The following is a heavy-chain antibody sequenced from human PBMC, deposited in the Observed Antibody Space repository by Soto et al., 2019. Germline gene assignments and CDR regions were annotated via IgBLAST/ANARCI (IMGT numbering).Heavy chain of an antibody. D-gene: IGHD2-2*01. V-gene: IGHV3-21*01. CDR2: ISSSSYI. J-gene: IGHJ4*02. CDR1: GFTFSSYS. Sequence: GGSLRLSCAASGFTFSSYSMNWVRQAPGKGLEWVSSISSSSYIYYADSVKGRFTISRDNAKNSLYLQMNSLRAEDTAVYYCARDGAPGYCSSTSCYTFDYWGQGTLVTVSS. CDR3: ARDGAPGYCSSTSCYTFDY.